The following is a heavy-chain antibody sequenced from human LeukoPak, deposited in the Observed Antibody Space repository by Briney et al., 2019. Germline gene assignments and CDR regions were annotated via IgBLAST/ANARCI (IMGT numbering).Heavy chain of an antibody. Sequence: PGGSLRLSCSASGFTFSLYAMHRVRQAPGRGLEYVSAITSNGGSTYYADSVKGRFTISRDNSKNTLYLHMSTLRPEDTAVYYCAYSSGYYHWGQGTLVTVSS. V-gene: IGHV3-64D*06. J-gene: IGHJ1*01. CDR2: ITSNGGST. D-gene: IGHD3-22*01. CDR1: GFTFSLYA. CDR3: AYSSGYYH.